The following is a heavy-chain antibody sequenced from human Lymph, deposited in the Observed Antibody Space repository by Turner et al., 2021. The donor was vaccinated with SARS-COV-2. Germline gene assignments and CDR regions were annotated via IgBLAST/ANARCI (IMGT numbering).Heavy chain of an antibody. CDR3: ARDATGPLGY. V-gene: IGHV1-69*10. Sequence: QVQLVQSGAEVKKPGSSVKVSCKASGGTFSTYAISWVRQAPGQGREWLGGTIPIFGIANYAQKVQGRVTITADKFTSTAYMELSSLRSEDTAVYYCARDATGPLGYWGRGTLVTVSS. CDR1: GGTFSTYA. D-gene: IGHD1-1*01. CDR2: TIPIFGIA. J-gene: IGHJ4*02.